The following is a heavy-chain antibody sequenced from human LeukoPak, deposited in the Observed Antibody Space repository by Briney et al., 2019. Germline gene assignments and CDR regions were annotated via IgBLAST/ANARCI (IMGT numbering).Heavy chain of an antibody. CDR2: ISAYNGNT. Sequence: ASVKVSCKASGYTFTSYGISWVRQAPGQGLEWMGWISAYNGNTNYAQKLQGRVTMTTDTSTSTAYMELRSLRSDDTAVYYCARSRFPYYDSSGYPRAPIDYWGQGTLVTVSS. V-gene: IGHV1-18*01. D-gene: IGHD3-22*01. J-gene: IGHJ4*02. CDR3: ARSRFPYYDSSGYPRAPIDY. CDR1: GYTFTSYG.